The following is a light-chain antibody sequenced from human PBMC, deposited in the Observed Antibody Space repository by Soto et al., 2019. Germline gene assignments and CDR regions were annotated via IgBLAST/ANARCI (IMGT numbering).Light chain of an antibody. CDR1: QGISNY. Sequence: DIQMTQSPSSLSASVGDRVTITCRASQGISNYVAWYQQKPGTVPKVMIYAASTLQSGIPSRFSGSGFGTDFTLNISSLQPEDVATYYCQKYSSAPFTFGPGTKVDIK. CDR3: QKYSSAPFT. CDR2: AAS. J-gene: IGKJ3*01. V-gene: IGKV1-27*01.